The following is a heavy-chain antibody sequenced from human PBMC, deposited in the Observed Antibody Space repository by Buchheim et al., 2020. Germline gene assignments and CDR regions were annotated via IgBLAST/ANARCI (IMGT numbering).Heavy chain of an antibody. D-gene: IGHD4-17*01. CDR3: ARALTEDYGDYAFDY. V-gene: IGHV3-30-3*01. Sequence: VQLLESGGGLVQPGRSLRLSCAASGFTFSSYAMHWVRQAPGKGLEWVAVISYDGSNKYYADSVKGRFTISRDNSKNTLYLQMNSLRAEDTAVYYCARALTEDYGDYAFDYWGQGTL. J-gene: IGHJ4*02. CDR1: GFTFSSYA. CDR2: ISYDGSNK.